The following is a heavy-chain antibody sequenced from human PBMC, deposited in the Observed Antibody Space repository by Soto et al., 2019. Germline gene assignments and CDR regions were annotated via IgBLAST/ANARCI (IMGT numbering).Heavy chain of an antibody. CDR3: ARDYRVSEMCGVVINYAMDV. Sequence: SETLSLTCTVSGGSVSSGTYYWSWIRQPPGRGLEWIGYIHYSGSTTYNPSLKSRVTISVDTSKNQFSLKLSSVTAADTAVYYCARDYRVSEMCGVVINYAMDVWGQGTTVTVSS. CDR2: IHYSGST. V-gene: IGHV4-61*01. D-gene: IGHD3-3*01. CDR1: GGSVSSGTYY. J-gene: IGHJ6*02.